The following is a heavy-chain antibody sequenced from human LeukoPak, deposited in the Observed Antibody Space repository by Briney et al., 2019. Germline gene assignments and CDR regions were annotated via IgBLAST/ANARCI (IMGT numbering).Heavy chain of an antibody. CDR2: IYYSGGT. CDR3: ARIVGYSYGYSDY. V-gene: IGHV4-39*02. D-gene: IGHD5-18*01. Sequence: SETLSLTCTVSGGSVSSSSYFWGWIRQPPGKGLEWIGSIYYSGGTYYNPSLKSRVPISVDTSKNHFSLKLTSVTAADTAVYYCARIVGYSYGYSDYWGQGTLVTVSS. J-gene: IGHJ4*02. CDR1: GGSVSSSSYF.